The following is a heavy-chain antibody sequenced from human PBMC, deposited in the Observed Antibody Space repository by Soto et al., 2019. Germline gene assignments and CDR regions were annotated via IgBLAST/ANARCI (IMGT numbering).Heavy chain of an antibody. CDR2: ISWNSGSI. Sequence: GGSLRLSCAASGFTFDDYAMHWVRQAPGKGLEWVSGISWNSGSIGYADSVKGRFTISRDNAKNSLYLQMNSLRSEDTAVYYCASSLGYCSGGSCYSDYYYGMDVWGQGTTVTVSS. D-gene: IGHD2-15*01. CDR1: GFTFDDYA. V-gene: IGHV3-9*01. J-gene: IGHJ6*02. CDR3: ASSLGYCSGGSCYSDYYYGMDV.